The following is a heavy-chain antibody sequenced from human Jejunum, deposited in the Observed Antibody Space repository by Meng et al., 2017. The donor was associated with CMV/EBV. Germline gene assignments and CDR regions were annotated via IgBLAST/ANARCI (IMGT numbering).Heavy chain of an antibody. J-gene: IGHJ4*02. CDR3: ARDRSLYSFDY. CDR2: INWNGGRT. CDR1: GFSCDNYG. V-gene: IGHV3-20*04. D-gene: IGHD2-21*01. Sequence: CAASGFSCDNYGMSWVRQSPGKGLEWVSGINWNGGRTTYADSVKGRFTISRDNAKNSLYLQMNSLRAEDMALYYCARDRSLYSFDYWGQGTLVTVSS.